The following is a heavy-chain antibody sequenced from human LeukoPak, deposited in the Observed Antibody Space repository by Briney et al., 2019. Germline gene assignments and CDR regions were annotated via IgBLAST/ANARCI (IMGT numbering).Heavy chain of an antibody. CDR3: ARGISPYYDFWRGYYTGIDYFDY. CDR2: INHSGST. CDR1: GGSFSGYY. D-gene: IGHD3-3*01. J-gene: IGHJ4*02. V-gene: IGHV4-34*01. Sequence: SETLSLTCAVYGGSFSGYYWSWIRQPPGKGLEWSGEINHSGSTNYNPSLKSRVTISVDTSKNQFSLKLSSVTAADTAVYYCARGISPYYDFWRGYYTGIDYFDYWGQGTLVTVSS.